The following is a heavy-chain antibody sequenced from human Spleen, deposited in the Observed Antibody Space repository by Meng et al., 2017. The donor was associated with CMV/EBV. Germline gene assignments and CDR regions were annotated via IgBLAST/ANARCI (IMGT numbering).Heavy chain of an antibody. CDR1: GYSFTSYF. J-gene: IGHJ4*02. Sequence: SGYSFTSYFIHWVRQAPGQGLEWMGIINPSGGGGTSYAQKFQGRVTMTRDTSTRTVYMELSGLTSEDTAVYYCARGADCSGRSCYSDYWGQGTLVTVSS. D-gene: IGHD2-15*01. CDR2: INPSGGGGT. CDR3: ARGADCSGRSCYSDY. V-gene: IGHV1-46*01.